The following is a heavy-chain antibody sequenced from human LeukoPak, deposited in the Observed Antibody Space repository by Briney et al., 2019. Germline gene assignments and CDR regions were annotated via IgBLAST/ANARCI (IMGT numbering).Heavy chain of an antibody. CDR2: IYYSGST. Sequence: PSETLSLTCTVSGGSISSYYWSWIRQPPGKGLEWIGYIYYSGSTNYNPSLKSRVTISVDTSKNQFSLKLSSVTAADTAVYYCARARYCSGGSCYFHYYGMDVWGQGTKVTVSS. CDR3: ARARYCSGGSCYFHYYGMDV. D-gene: IGHD2-15*01. J-gene: IGHJ6*02. CDR1: GGSISSYY. V-gene: IGHV4-59*08.